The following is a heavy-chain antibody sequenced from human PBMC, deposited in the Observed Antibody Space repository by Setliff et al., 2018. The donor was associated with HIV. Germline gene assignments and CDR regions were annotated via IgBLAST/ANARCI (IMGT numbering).Heavy chain of an antibody. J-gene: IGHJ6*03. CDR2: LYVSGDT. D-gene: IGHD2-15*01. CDR1: GGSISSYY. Sequence: SETLSLTCSVSGGSISSYYWNWVRQPAGKGLEWIGRLYVSGDTNYNPSLKSRVTMSLDTSKKHFSLKLKSVTAADTAVYYCALTGHRLLRGYMDVWGKGTTVTVSS. CDR3: ALTGHRLLRGYMDV. V-gene: IGHV4-4*07.